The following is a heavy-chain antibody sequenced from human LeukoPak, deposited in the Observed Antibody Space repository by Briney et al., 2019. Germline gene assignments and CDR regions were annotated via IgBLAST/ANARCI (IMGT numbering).Heavy chain of an antibody. D-gene: IGHD4-17*01. CDR3: AKEGIADYGDYDVPGGY. Sequence: PGGSLRLSCAASGFTFSSYAMSSVRQAPGKGLESDSSISGSGGSTYYADSVKGRFTISRDNSKNTLYLQVNSLRAEETAGYYCAKEGIADYGDYDVPGGYWGQGTLVTVSS. CDR1: GFTFSSYA. J-gene: IGHJ4*02. V-gene: IGHV3-23*01. CDR2: ISGSGGST.